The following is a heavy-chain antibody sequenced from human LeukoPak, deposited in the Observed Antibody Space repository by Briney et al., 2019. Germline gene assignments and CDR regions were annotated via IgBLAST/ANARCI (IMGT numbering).Heavy chain of an antibody. Sequence: GGSLRLSCAASGFTFTDHYMDWVRQAPGKGLEWVARITNTPNNYASQYAASVRGRFTISRDDSKGSLFLQMNSLETEDTAIYYCARDTAAALDYWGQGTLVTVSS. V-gene: IGHV3-72*01. J-gene: IGHJ4*02. CDR1: GFTFTDHY. D-gene: IGHD6-6*01. CDR3: ARDTAAALDY. CDR2: ITNTPNNYAS.